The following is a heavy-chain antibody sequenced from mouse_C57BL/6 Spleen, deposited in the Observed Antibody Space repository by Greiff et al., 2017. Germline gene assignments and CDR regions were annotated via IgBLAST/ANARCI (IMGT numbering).Heavy chain of an antibody. Sequence: VQLQQSGAELVRPGASVKLSCTASGFNIKDDYMHWVKQRPEQGLEWIGWIDPENGDTEYASKFQGKATITADTSSNTAYLQLSSLTSEDTAVYYCTIGLRSGFDVWGTGTTVTVSA. J-gene: IGHJ1*03. CDR3: TIGLRSGFDV. CDR2: IDPENGDT. V-gene: IGHV14-4*01. CDR1: GFNIKDDY. D-gene: IGHD2-4*01.